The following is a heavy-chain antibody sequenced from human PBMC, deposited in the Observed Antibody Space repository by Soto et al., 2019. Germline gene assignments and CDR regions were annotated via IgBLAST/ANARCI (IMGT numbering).Heavy chain of an antibody. CDR2: INPNSGGT. Sequence: ASVKVSCKASGYTFTGYYMHWVRQAPGQGLEWMGWINPNSGGTNYAQKFQGWVTMTRDTSISTAYMELSRLRSDDTAVYYCARGSSGWYYYYYGMDVWGQGTTVTVSS. D-gene: IGHD6-19*01. V-gene: IGHV1-2*04. J-gene: IGHJ6*02. CDR3: ARGSSGWYYYYYGMDV. CDR1: GYTFTGYY.